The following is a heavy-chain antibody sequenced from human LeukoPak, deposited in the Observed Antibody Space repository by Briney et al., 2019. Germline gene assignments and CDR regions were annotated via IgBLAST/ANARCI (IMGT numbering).Heavy chain of an antibody. Sequence: GGSLRLSCAASGFTFDNYAMNWVRQAPGKGLEWVLGISGSGVNTYYADSVKGRFTISRDNSKNTLYLQLNSLRGEDTAIYYCARDTSFNYGTHAMDVWGQGTTVTVSS. CDR2: ISGSGVNT. V-gene: IGHV3-23*01. CDR1: GFTFDNYA. J-gene: IGHJ6*02. CDR3: ARDTSFNYGTHAMDV. D-gene: IGHD3-10*01.